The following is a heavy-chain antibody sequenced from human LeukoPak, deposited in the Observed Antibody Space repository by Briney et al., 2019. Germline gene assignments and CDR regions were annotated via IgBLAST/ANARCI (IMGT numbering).Heavy chain of an antibody. V-gene: IGHV4-59*01. CDR1: GGSISSYY. CDR2: IYYTGST. J-gene: IGHJ4*02. Sequence: SETLSLTCTVSGGSISSYYWSWIRQPPGKGLEWIGYIYYTGSTNYNPSLKSRVTISADTSKNEFSLRLTSVTAADTAVYYCAREANYYGSGSYFEGTFDYWGQGTLVTVSS. CDR3: AREANYYGSGSYFEGTFDY. D-gene: IGHD3-10*01.